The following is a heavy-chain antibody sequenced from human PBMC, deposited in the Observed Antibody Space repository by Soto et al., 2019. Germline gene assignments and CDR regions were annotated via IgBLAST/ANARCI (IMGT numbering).Heavy chain of an antibody. CDR3: ARDPRYCSGGSCYSAGEDHYCYYLDV. CDR2: ISSGGSPI. D-gene: IGHD2-15*01. J-gene: IGHJ6*03. V-gene: IGHV3-11*01. CDR1: GFSFSDYY. Sequence: QVQLVESGGGLVKPGGSLRLSCAASGFSFSDYYMSWIRQAPGKGLEWVSYISSGGSPIYYTDSVKGRFTISRDNAENSLYLQMNSLRAEDTAVYYCARDPRYCSGGSCYSAGEDHYCYYLDVWGKGTTVTVSS.